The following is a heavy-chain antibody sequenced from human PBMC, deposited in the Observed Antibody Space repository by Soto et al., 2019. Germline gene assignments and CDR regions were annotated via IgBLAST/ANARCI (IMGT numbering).Heavy chain of an antibody. CDR2: INNDGSDT. CDR3: ARDKPHNWFHP. CDR1: GFTFSSYW. Sequence: EVQVVESGGGLVQPGGSLRLSCAASGFTFSSYWMHWVRQAPGKGLVWVSRINNDGSDTTYADSVKGRFTTSRDKAKNTVYLQMTSVRAEDTAVYYCARDKPHNWFHPWCQGTPVTVSS. V-gene: IGHV3-74*01. J-gene: IGHJ5*02.